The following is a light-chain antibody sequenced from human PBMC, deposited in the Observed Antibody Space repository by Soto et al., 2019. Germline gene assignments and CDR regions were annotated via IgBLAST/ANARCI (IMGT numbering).Light chain of an antibody. CDR2: EGS. Sequence: QSALTQPASVSGSPGQSITISCTGTSSDVGAYNYVSWYQQHPGKAPKLMIYEGSHRPSGVSNRFSGSKSANTASLSISGLQAEDEADYYCSSYAGSNNLVFGGGTKLTVL. J-gene: IGLJ3*02. CDR1: SSDVGAYNY. CDR3: SSYAGSNNLV. V-gene: IGLV2-14*01.